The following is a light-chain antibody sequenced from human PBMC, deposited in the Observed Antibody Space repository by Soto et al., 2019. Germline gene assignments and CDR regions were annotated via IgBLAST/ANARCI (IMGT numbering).Light chain of an antibody. CDR3: QQYDSSPRT. J-gene: IGKJ4*01. CDR1: QGLTSSY. V-gene: IGKV3-20*01. CDR2: GTS. Sequence: EIVLTQSPGTLSLSPGERATLSCRASQGLTSSYLAWFQQRPGQAPRLLIYGTSRRATGIPDRFSGSGSGTDFTLTISRLEPEDFAVYYCQQYDSSPRTFGGGTKVEI.